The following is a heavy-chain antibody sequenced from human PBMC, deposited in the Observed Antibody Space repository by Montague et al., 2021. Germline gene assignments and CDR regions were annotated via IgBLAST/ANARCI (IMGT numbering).Heavy chain of an antibody. Sequence: SETLSLTCTVYGASITSNIYYWGWTRQSPGKGLEGIGSIYYSGNSFYQPSLKSRITMAVDTSKNQFSLRLSSVTAADTAIYYCARVFSSWYVGWFDPWGQGTLVTVSS. D-gene: IGHD6-13*01. CDR1: GASITSNIYY. CDR2: IYYSGNS. J-gene: IGHJ5*02. V-gene: IGHV4-39*07. CDR3: ARVFSSWYVGWFDP.